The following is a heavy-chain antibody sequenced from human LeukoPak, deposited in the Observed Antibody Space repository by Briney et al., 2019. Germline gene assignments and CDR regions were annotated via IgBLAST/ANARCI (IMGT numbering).Heavy chain of an antibody. CDR3: ARQIASAGTAGFDF. V-gene: IGHV4-4*07. CDR1: GGSISSYY. D-gene: IGHD6-13*01. J-gene: IGHJ4*03. Sequence: SETLSLTCTVSGGSISSYYWSWIRQPAGKGLEWIGRIYSTGSTNYNPSLKSRVTMSVDTSKNQFSLRLRSVTAADTAVYYCARQIASAGTAGFDFWGQGTMVTVSS. CDR2: IYSTGST.